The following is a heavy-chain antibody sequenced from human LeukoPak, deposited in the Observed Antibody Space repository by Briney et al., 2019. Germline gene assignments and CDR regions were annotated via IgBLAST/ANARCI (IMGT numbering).Heavy chain of an antibody. CDR1: GFTFSSYA. CDR3: ARDWYGEKVDY. Sequence: PGGSLRLSCAASGFTFSSYAMSWVRQVPGKGLEWVSVISGSGDNTYYADSVKGRFTTSRDNAKNSLYLQMNSLRAEDTAVYYCARDWYGEKVDYWGQGTLVTVSS. V-gene: IGHV3-23*01. D-gene: IGHD4-17*01. CDR2: ISGSGDNT. J-gene: IGHJ4*02.